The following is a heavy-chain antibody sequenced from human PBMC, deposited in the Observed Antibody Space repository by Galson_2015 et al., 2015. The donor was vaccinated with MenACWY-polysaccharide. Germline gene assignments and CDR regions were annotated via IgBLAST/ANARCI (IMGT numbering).Heavy chain of an antibody. D-gene: IGHD5-12*01. CDR1: GASINSGGYF. CDR2: IYYTALT. CDR3: AREPPYSGYTRKSLDI. J-gene: IGHJ3*02. Sequence: TLSLTCTVSGASINSGGYFWSWIRQHPGKGLEWIGNIYYTALTDYNPSLRSRITISVDTSRNQFSLNLTSVTAADTAVHYCAREPPYSGYTRKSLDIWGQGTMVTVSA. V-gene: IGHV4-31*03.